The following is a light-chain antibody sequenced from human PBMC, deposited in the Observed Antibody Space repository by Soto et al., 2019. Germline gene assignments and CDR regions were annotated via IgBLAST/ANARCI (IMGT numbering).Light chain of an antibody. CDR1: QSVSSN. CDR3: QQRSNWPKVT. V-gene: IGKV3-11*01. J-gene: IGKJ5*01. CDR2: GGS. Sequence: DIVLTQSPGTLSLSPGERATLSCRASQSVSSNHLAWYQQKPGQAPRLLIYGGSSRATGIPARFSGSGSGTDFTLTISSLEPEDFAVYYCQQRSNWPKVTFGQGTRLEI.